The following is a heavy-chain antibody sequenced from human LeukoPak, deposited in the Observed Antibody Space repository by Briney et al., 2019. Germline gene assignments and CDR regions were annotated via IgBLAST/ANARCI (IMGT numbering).Heavy chain of an antibody. CDR2: IYYSGST. CDR3: ARVKGAFDI. Sequence: PSETLSLTCTVSGGSISSYYWSWVRQPPEKGLEWIGYIYYSGSTNYNPSLKSRVTISVDTSKNQFSLKLSSVTAADTAVYYCARVKGAFDIWGQGTMVTVSS. J-gene: IGHJ3*02. CDR1: GGSISSYY. V-gene: IGHV4-59*01.